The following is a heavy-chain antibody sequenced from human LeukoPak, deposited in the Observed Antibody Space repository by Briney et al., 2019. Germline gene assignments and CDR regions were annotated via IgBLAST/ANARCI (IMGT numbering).Heavy chain of an antibody. D-gene: IGHD5-18*01. CDR3: ARGYSYGSDYYYGMDV. CDR1: GYTFTSYG. V-gene: IGHV1-18*01. Sequence: ASVKVSCKASGYTFTSYGVSWVRQAPGQGLEWMGWISGYNGNTKYAQKVQGRVTMTTDTSTGTAYMELRSLRSDDTAVYYCARGYSYGSDYYYGMDVWAKGPRSPSP. J-gene: IGHJ6*02. CDR2: ISGYNGNT.